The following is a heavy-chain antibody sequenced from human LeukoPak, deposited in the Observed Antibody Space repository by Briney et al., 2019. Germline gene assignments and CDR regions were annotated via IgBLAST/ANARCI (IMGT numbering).Heavy chain of an antibody. V-gene: IGHV1-69*13. Sequence: SVKVSCKASGGTFSSYAISWVRQAPGQGLEWMGGIIPIFGTANYAQKFQGRVTITADESTSTAYMELSSLRSEDTAVYYCAGDKQQLDYFDYWGQGTLVTVSS. CDR2: IIPIFGTA. CDR3: AGDKQQLDYFDY. D-gene: IGHD6-13*01. J-gene: IGHJ4*02. CDR1: GGTFSSYA.